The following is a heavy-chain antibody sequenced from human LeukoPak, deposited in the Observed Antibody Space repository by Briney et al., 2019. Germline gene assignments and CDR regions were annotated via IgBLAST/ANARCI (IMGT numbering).Heavy chain of an antibody. V-gene: IGHV3-23*01. J-gene: IGHJ6*03. CDR2: ICGSGGST. D-gene: IGHD2-2*01. CDR1: GFNLCSYA. CDR3: ARGYCSSTSCYGYYYMDV. Sequence: GALRLLCSASGFNLCSYAMSWVRQGPGEGVEWVSAICGSGGSTYYADSVKGRFTISKDNSKNTLYLQMNSLRAEDTAVYYCARGYCSSTSCYGYYYMDVWGKGTTVTVSS.